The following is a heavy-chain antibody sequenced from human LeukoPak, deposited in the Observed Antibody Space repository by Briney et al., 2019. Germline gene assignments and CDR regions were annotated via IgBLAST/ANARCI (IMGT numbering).Heavy chain of an antibody. CDR1: GGSISSSSYY. V-gene: IGHV4-39*02. J-gene: IGHJ4*02. CDR3: ASAYSGYYYFDY. CDR2: IYYSGST. D-gene: IGHD5-12*01. Sequence: SETLSLTCTVSGGSISSSSYYWGWIRQPPGKGLEWIGCIYYSGSTYYNPSLKSRVTISGDTSENHFSLKLSSVTAADTAVYHCASAYSGYYYFDYWGQGTLVTVSS.